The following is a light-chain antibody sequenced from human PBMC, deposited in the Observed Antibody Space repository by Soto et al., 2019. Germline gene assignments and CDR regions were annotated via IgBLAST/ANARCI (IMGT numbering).Light chain of an antibody. CDR2: DIS. CDR1: QTVSRN. CDR3: QQYNNCPIT. V-gene: IGKV3-15*01. Sequence: EVVMTQSPATLSVSPGEGATLSCRASQTVSRNLAWYQQRPGQAPRLLIYDISNRATGVPARFSGSGSETEFTLTIRSLQSEDFAVYYCQQYNNCPITFGQGTRLEI. J-gene: IGKJ5*01.